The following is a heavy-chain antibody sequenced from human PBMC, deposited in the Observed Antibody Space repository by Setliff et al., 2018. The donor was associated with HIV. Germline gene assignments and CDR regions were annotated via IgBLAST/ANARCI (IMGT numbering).Heavy chain of an antibody. CDR1: GFTFNGYA. CDR3: AKAFGYRSGGSCPVLMDV. Sequence: PGGSLRLSCVGSGFTFNGYAMNWVRQAPGKGLEWVAYISASGSTIYYTDSVKGRFTISRDNAKNSLDLQMKSLRAKDAAVYYCAKAFGYRSGGSCPVLMDVWGKGTTVTVSS. J-gene: IGHJ6*03. V-gene: IGHV3-48*04. D-gene: IGHD2-15*01. CDR2: ISASGSTI.